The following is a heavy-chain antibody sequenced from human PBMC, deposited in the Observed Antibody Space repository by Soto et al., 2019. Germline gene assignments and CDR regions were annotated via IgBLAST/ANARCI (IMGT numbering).Heavy chain of an antibody. J-gene: IGHJ4*02. Sequence: SGLTLVNPTQTLTLTCTFSGFSLSTSGVGVGWIRQPPGKALEWLALIYWDDDKRYSPSLKSRLTITKDTSKNQVVLTMTNMDPVDTATYYCAHSPNYDYIWGSYRYEYYFDYWGQGTLVTVSS. CDR1: GFSLSTSGVG. D-gene: IGHD3-16*02. V-gene: IGHV2-5*02. CDR2: IYWDDDK. CDR3: AHSPNYDYIWGSYRYEYYFDY.